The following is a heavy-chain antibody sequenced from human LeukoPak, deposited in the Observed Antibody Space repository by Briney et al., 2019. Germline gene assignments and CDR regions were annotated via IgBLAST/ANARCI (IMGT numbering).Heavy chain of an antibody. CDR1: GVSISSYY. CDR3: ARQGVELRLGESSMDYFDY. CDR2: IYYSGGT. Sequence: PSETLSLTCTVSGVSISSYYWSWIRQPPGKGLEWIGYIYYSGGTNYNPSLKSRVTISIDTSKNQFSLKLSSVTAADTAVYYCARQGVELRLGESSMDYFDYWGQGTLVTVSS. V-gene: IGHV4-59*01. J-gene: IGHJ4*02. D-gene: IGHD3-16*02.